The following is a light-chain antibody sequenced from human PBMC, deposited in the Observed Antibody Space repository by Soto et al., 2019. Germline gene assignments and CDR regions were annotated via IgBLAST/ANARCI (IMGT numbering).Light chain of an antibody. CDR3: QQYGSSPPYT. CDR2: GAS. V-gene: IGKV3-20*01. J-gene: IGKJ2*01. Sequence: EMVLTQSPGTLSLSPGERATLSCRASQSVSSSYLAWYQQKPGQAPRLLIYGASSRATGIPDRFSGSGSGTDFTLTISRLKPEDVAVYYCQQYGSSPPYTFGQGTKLEIK. CDR1: QSVSSSY.